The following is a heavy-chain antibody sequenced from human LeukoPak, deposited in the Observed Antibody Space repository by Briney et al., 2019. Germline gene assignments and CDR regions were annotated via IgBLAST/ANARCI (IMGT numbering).Heavy chain of an antibody. V-gene: IGHV4-34*01. CDR1: GGSFSGYY. CDR2: INHSGST. J-gene: IGHJ4*02. D-gene: IGHD1-7*01. CDR3: ARQTLELRYDY. Sequence: SETLSLTCAVYGGSFSGYYWSWIRQPPGKGLEWIGEINHSGSTNYNPSLKGRVTISVDTSKNQFSLKLSSVTAADTAVYYCARQTLELRYDYWGQGTLVTVSS.